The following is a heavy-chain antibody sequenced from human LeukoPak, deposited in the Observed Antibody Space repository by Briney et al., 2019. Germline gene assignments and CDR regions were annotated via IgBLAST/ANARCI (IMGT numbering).Heavy chain of an antibody. V-gene: IGHV1-8*03. CDR3: ARVAGSIDY. Sequence: GAPVKVSCKASGYTFTTYDINWVRQATGQGLEWMGWMNPNSGYTGYPQKFQGRVTITRDTSISTAYMELSSLRSEDTAVYYCARVAGSIDYWGQGTLVTVSS. J-gene: IGHJ4*02. CDR2: MNPNSGYT. CDR1: GYTFTTYD. D-gene: IGHD6-19*01.